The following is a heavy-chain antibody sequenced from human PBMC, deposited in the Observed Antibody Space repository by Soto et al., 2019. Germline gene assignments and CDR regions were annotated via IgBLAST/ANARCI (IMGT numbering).Heavy chain of an antibody. CDR1: GFTFSSYA. D-gene: IGHD6-13*01. V-gene: IGHV3-23*01. CDR2: ISGSGGST. CDR3: ASDPRIATGRMFWFDY. J-gene: IGHJ4*02. Sequence: PGGSLRLSCAASGFTFSSYAMSWVRQAPGKGLEWVSAISGSGGSTYYADSVKGRFTISRDNSKNTLYLQMNSLRAEDTAVYYCASDPRIATGRMFWFDYWGQGTLVTVSS.